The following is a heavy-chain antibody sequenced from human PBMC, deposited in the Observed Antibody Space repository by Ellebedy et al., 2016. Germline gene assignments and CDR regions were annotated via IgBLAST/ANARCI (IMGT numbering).Heavy chain of an antibody. V-gene: IGHV3-30*04. CDR3: ARERAWGVAAAGTFFDY. CDR1: GFTFSSYA. J-gene: IGHJ4*02. D-gene: IGHD6-13*01. Sequence: GGSLRLSCAASGFTFSSYAMHWVRQAPGKGLEWVAVISYDGSNKYYADSVKGRFTISRDNSKNTLYLQMNSLRAEDTAVYYCARERAWGVAAAGTFFDYWGQGTLVTVSS. CDR2: ISYDGSNK.